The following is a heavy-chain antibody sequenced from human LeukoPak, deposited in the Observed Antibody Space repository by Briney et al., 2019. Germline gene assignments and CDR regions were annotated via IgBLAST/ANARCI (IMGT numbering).Heavy chain of an antibody. J-gene: IGHJ4*02. Sequence: GGSLRLSCSASGFTFSSYAMHWVRQAPGKGLEYVSAISSNGGSTYYADSVKGRFTISRDNSKNTLYLQMSSLRAEDTAVDYCVKDRWYSSGWPTTDYWGQGTLVTVSS. CDR3: VKDRWYSSGWPTTDY. V-gene: IGHV3-64D*06. D-gene: IGHD6-19*01. CDR2: ISSNGGST. CDR1: GFTFSSYA.